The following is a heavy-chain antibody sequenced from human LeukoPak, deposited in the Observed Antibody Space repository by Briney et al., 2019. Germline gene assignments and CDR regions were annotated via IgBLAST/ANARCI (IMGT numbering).Heavy chain of an antibody. CDR3: AREYYDTSGSKYSFDI. J-gene: IGHJ3*02. CDR1: GYTLTDYY. Sequence: ASAKVSCRASGYTLTDYYMHWVRQAPGQGLEWMGCIDPDSGGTKSAQRFQGRVTMTRDTSITTVYMELITLRSDDTAVNYCAREYYDTSGSKYSFDIWGQGTMVTVSS. CDR2: IDPDSGGT. V-gene: IGHV1-2*02. D-gene: IGHD3-22*01.